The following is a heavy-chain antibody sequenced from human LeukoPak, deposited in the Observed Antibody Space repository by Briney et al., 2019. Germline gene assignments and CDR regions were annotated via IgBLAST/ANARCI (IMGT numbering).Heavy chain of an antibody. CDR3: ARVGVGKGSYPWDAFDI. CDR2: IYYSGST. Sequence: SETLSLTCTVSGGSISSYYWSWIRQPPGKGLEWIGYIYYSGSTNYNPSLKSRVTISVDTSKYQFSLKLSSVTAADTAVYHCARVGVGKGSYPWDAFDIWGQGTMVTVSS. D-gene: IGHD1-26*01. V-gene: IGHV4-59*01. J-gene: IGHJ3*02. CDR1: GGSISSYY.